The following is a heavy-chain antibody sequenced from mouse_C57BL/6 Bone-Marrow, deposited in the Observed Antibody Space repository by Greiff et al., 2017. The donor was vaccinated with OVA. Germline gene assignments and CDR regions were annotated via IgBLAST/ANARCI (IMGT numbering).Heavy chain of an antibody. Sequence: EVKLQESGPGLVKPSQSLSLTCSVTGYSITSGYYWNWIRQFPGNKLEWMGYISYDGSNNYNPSLKNRISITRDTSKNQFFLKLNSVTTEDTATYYCARPTYWGQGPLTVSS. CDR3: ARPTY. D-gene: IGHD6-1*01. J-gene: IGHJ2*01. CDR2: ISYDGSN. CDR1: GYSITSGYY. V-gene: IGHV3-6*01.